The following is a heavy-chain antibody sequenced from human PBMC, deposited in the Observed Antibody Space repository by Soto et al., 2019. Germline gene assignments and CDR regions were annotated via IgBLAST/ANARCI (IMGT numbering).Heavy chain of an antibody. CDR2: IYYSGST. CDR3: ARVDTSMGATCVSY. V-gene: IGHV4-31*03. D-gene: IGHD1-26*01. Sequence: QVQLQESGPGLVKPSQTLSLTCTVSGGSISSGGYYWSWIRQHRGKGLEWIGYIYYSGSTYYNPSLKSRVTISVDTSKNQFSLKLSSVTAADTAVYYCARVDTSMGATCVSYWGQGTLVTVSS. CDR1: GGSISSGGYY. J-gene: IGHJ4*02.